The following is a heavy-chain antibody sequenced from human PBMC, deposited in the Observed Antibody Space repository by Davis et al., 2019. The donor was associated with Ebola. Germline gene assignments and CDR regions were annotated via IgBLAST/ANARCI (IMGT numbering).Heavy chain of an antibody. J-gene: IGHJ5*02. CDR3: ARGKWFDP. CDR1: GGTFTNYA. CDR2: VIPVVDTK. Sequence: SSVKVSCKTSGGTFTNYAVNWVRQAPGQGLECMGRVIPVVDTKDYAQKFQGRVTLTAVKATNTAYMELSGLRFDDTAVYYCARGKWFDPWGQGTLVSVTS. V-gene: IGHV1-69*04.